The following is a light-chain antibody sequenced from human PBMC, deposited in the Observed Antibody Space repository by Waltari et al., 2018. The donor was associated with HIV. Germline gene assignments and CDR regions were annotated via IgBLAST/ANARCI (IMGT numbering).Light chain of an antibody. V-gene: IGKV1-5*03. J-gene: IGKJ1*01. CDR1: QSISSW. CDR2: KAS. CDR3: QQYNSYPWT. Sequence: DIQMTQSHSTLSASVGERVTSTCRASQSISSWLAWYQQEPGKAPKLLIYKASSLETGVPSRFSGCGSGTEFTLTISSLQPDDFATYYCQQYNSYPWTFGQGTKVENK.